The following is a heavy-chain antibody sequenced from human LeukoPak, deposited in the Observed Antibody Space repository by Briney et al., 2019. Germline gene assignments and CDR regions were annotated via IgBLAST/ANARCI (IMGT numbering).Heavy chain of an antibody. D-gene: IGHD3-16*02. V-gene: IGHV3-23*01. CDR2: ISLSGANS. Sequence: GGSLRLSCAASEFTFSSYAMQWVRQAPGKGLEWVSLISLSGANSYYTDSVRGRFTISRDNSKDTLFLQMNSLRAEDTAIYYCARVMQLSTWGLGTMVTVSS. J-gene: IGHJ3*01. CDR1: EFTFSSYA. CDR3: ARVMQLST.